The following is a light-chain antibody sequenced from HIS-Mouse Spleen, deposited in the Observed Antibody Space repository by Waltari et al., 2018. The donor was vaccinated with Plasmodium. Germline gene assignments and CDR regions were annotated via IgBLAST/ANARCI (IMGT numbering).Light chain of an antibody. V-gene: IGKV1-33*01. CDR1: QDISNY. CDR3: HQYDKLPPAFT. J-gene: IGKJ3*01. Sequence: DIQMTHSPSSLSASIGDRVTITCQASQDISNYLNWYQQKPGKAPKLLSYDASNLETGVPSRFIGSGSGTDFTFTISSLQPEDIATYYCHQYDKLPPAFTFGPGTKVDIK. CDR2: DAS.